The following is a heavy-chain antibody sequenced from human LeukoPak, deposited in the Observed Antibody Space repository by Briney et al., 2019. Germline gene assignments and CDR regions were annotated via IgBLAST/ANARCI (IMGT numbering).Heavy chain of an antibody. J-gene: IGHJ3*02. D-gene: IGHD2-15*01. Sequence: GGSLRLSCAASGFTFSSYWMHWVRQAPGKGLVWVSRIYSDGSSTNYADSVKGRFPISRDNAKNTLYLQMNSLRAEDTAVYYCARGEYCSGGSCYSAAFDIWGQGTMVTVSS. CDR3: ARGEYCSGGSCYSAAFDI. V-gene: IGHV3-74*01. CDR2: IYSDGSST. CDR1: GFTFSSYW.